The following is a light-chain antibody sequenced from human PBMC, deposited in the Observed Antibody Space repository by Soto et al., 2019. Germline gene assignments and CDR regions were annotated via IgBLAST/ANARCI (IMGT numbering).Light chain of an antibody. Sequence: EVLMTQSPATLSVSPGERATLSCRASQSVSSNLAWYQQKPGQAPRLLIYDASTRATGIPARFSGSGSGTEFTLTISSLQSEDFAIYSCQQYNNWPRTFGQGTKVDIK. CDR2: DAS. CDR3: QQYNNWPRT. CDR1: QSVSSN. J-gene: IGKJ1*01. V-gene: IGKV3-15*01.